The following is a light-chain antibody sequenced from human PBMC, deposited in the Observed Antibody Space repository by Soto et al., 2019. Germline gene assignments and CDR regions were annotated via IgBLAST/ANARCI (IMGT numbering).Light chain of an antibody. CDR2: GAS. J-gene: IGKJ1*01. Sequence: EIVMTQSPATLSVSPGERATLSCRARQSVSSYLAWYQQKPGQAPRLLIYGASTRATGIPARFSGSGSGTEFTLTISSLQSEDLAIYYCQQYYNWPRTFGQGTKVEIK. CDR3: QQYYNWPRT. V-gene: IGKV3-15*01. CDR1: QSVSSY.